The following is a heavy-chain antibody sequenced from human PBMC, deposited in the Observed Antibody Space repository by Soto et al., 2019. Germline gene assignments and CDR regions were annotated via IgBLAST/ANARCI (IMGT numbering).Heavy chain of an antibody. CDR3: ARPHGGSSGWDNWFDP. D-gene: IGHD6-25*01. CDR1: GGSISYSDGYY. CDR2: IYYSGNT. J-gene: IGHJ5*02. V-gene: IGHV4-39*07. Sequence: SETLSLTCTVSGGSISYSDGYYRAWIRQPPGKGLLWVGSIYYSGNTYYHPSLKSRVSISVDTSKNQFSLKLSSVTAADTAVYYCARPHGGSSGWDNWFDPWGQGTLVTVSS.